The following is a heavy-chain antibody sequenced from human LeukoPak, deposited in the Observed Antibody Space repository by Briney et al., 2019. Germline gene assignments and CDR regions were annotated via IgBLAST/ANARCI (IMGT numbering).Heavy chain of an antibody. Sequence: GGSLRLSCAASAFTFSSYWMSWVRQAPGKGLEWVANIKQDGSEKYYVDSVKGRFTISRDNAKNSLYLQMNSLRAEDTAVYYCARKVGSFDYWGQGTLVTVSS. CDR3: ARKVGSFDY. V-gene: IGHV3-7*01. J-gene: IGHJ4*02. D-gene: IGHD1-26*01. CDR1: AFTFSSYW. CDR2: IKQDGSEK.